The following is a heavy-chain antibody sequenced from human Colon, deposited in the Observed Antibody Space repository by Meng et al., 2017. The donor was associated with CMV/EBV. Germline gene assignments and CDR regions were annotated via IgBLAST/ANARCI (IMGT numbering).Heavy chain of an antibody. CDR3: AREYFYDKGRRSFDL. J-gene: IGHJ4*01. D-gene: IGHD3-22*01. V-gene: IGHV3-66*01. Sequence: EVQLVESGGCLVQPGGSLRLSCAASGFIVSSNYMNWVRQAPGKGLEWVSVIFIDDRTYYADSVKGRFTISRDDLKNTVSLEMNSLRAEDTAVYYCAREYFYDKGRRSFDLWGQGTLVTVSS. CDR1: GFIVSSNY. CDR2: IFIDDRT.